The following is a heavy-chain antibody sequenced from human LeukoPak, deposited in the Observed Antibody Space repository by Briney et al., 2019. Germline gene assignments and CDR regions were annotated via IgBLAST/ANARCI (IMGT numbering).Heavy chain of an antibody. CDR2: ISGSGGST. J-gene: IGHJ4*02. CDR1: GFTFSSYA. V-gene: IGHV3-23*01. Sequence: GGSLRLSCAASGFTFSSYAMSWVRQAPGKGLEWVSAISGSGGSTYYADSVKGRFTISRDNSKNTLYLQMNSLRAEDTAVYYCAKDRGNMIVVVIPFYYWGQGTLVSVSS. CDR3: AKDRGNMIVVVIPFYY. D-gene: IGHD3-22*01.